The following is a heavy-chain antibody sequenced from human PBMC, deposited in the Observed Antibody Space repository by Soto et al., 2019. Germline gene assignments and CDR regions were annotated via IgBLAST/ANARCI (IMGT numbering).Heavy chain of an antibody. CDR2: IYPGDSDT. J-gene: IGHJ4*02. CDR3: AREQDGYNSFDS. CDR1: GYSFTSYW. Sequence: GESLKISCKGSGYSFTSYWIGWVRQMPGKGLEWMGIIYPGDSDTRYSPSFQGQVTISADKSVTTAYLQWRSLKASDTAIYYCAREQDGYNSFDSWGQGTLVTVSS. V-gene: IGHV5-51*01. D-gene: IGHD5-18*01.